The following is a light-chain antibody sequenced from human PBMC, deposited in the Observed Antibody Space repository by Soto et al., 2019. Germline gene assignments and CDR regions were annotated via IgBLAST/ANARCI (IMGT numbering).Light chain of an antibody. CDR2: KAS. J-gene: IGKJ1*01. CDR1: QSISSW. Sequence: DIQMTQSPSTLSASVGDRVTITCRASQSISSWLAWYQQKPGKAPKLLIYKASTLESGVPSRFSGSGSGTEFTLTISSLQPDDFASYYCQQYNSVPWTCGQGTKVDIK. V-gene: IGKV1-5*03. CDR3: QQYNSVPWT.